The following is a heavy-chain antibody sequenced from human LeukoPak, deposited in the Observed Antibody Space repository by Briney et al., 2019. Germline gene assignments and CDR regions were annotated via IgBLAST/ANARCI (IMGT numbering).Heavy chain of an antibody. CDR3: ASRWELTTYFDY. V-gene: IGHV4-30-2*01. Sequence: SQTLSPTCTVSGGSISSGGYYWSWIRQPPGKGLEWIGYIYHSGSTYYNPSLKSRVTISVDRSKNQFSLKLSSVTAADTAVYYCASRWELTTYFDYWGQGTLVTVSS. CDR1: GGSISSGGYY. J-gene: IGHJ4*02. CDR2: IYHSGST. D-gene: IGHD1-26*01.